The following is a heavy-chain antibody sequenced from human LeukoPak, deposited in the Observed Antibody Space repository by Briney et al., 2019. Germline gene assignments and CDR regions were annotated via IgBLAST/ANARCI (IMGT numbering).Heavy chain of an antibody. CDR2: ISYDASNK. CDR1: GFTFSSYG. Sequence: GGSLRLSCAASGFTFSSYGMHWVRQTPGKGLEWAAVISYDASNKYYADSVKGRFTISRDNSKNTLYLQMNGLRAEDTAVYYCAKSHGYSYGFDYWGQGTLVTVSS. CDR3: AKSHGYSYGFDY. D-gene: IGHD5-18*01. V-gene: IGHV3-30*18. J-gene: IGHJ4*02.